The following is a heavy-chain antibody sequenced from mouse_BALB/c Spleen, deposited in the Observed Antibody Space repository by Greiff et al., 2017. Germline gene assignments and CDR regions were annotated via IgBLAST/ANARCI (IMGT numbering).Heavy chain of an antibody. D-gene: IGHD2-4*01. J-gene: IGHJ2*01. CDR1: GYTFTDYN. V-gene: IGHV1-34*02. CDR2: ISCYNGAT. Sequence: EVQLQQFGAELVKPGASVKISCKASGYTFTDYNMDWVKQSHGKSLEWIGYISCYNGATSYNQKFKGKATFTVDTSSSTAYMQFNSLTSEDSAVYYCARSGGAMITTRGSVDYFDYWGQGTTLTVSS. CDR3: ARSGGAMITTRGSVDYFDY.